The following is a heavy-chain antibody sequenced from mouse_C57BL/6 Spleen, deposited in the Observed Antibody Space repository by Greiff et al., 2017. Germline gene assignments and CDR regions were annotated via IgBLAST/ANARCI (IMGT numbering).Heavy chain of an antibody. CDR2: ISDGGSYT. Sequence: EVKLVESGGGLVKPGGSLKLSCAASGFTFSSYAMSWVRQTPEKRLEWVATISDGGSYTYYPDNVKGRFTISRDNAKNNLYLQMSHLKSEDTAMYYCARLTSYGSSPYWYFDGWGTGTTVTVSS. D-gene: IGHD1-1*01. CDR3: ARLTSYGSSPYWYFDG. CDR1: GFTFSSYA. V-gene: IGHV5-4*03. J-gene: IGHJ1*03.